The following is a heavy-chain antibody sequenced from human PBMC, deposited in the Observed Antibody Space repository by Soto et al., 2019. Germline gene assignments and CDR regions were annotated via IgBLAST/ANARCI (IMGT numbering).Heavy chain of an antibody. CDR2: INPIFGTA. CDR3: ATDLPTRSGGYDYYYSGMDV. D-gene: IGHD5-12*01. Sequence: SVKVSCKASGGTFSSYAISWVLQAPGQGLEWMGGINPIFGTANYAQKFQGRVTITADESTSTAYMELSSLRSEDTAVYYCATDLPTRSGGYDYYYSGMDVWGQGTTVTVSS. CDR1: GGTFSSYA. V-gene: IGHV1-69*13. J-gene: IGHJ6*02.